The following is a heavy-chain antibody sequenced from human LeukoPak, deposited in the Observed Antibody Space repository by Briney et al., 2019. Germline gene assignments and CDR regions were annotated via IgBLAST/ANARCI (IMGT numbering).Heavy chain of an antibody. D-gene: IGHD2-15*01. CDR1: GYTFTSYG. CDR2: ISPYNGNT. CDR3: ARVSPPWYCSGGSCSNYFDY. J-gene: IGHJ4*02. Sequence: ASVKVSCKASGYTFTSYGISWVRQAPGQGLEWMGWISPYNGNTNYAQKLQGRVTMTTDTSTSTAYMELRSLRSDDTAVYYCARVSPPWYCSGGSCSNYFDYWGQGTLVTVSS. V-gene: IGHV1-18*01.